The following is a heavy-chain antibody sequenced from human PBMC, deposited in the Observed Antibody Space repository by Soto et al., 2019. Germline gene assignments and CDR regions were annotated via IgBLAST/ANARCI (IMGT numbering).Heavy chain of an antibody. CDR1: GFTFSSYA. J-gene: IGHJ4*02. CDR3: AKGKFGGYDSSGYYYYFDY. Sequence: GGSLRLSCAASGFTFSSYAMSWVRQAPGKGLEWVSAISGSGGSTYYEDSVKGRFTISRDNSKNTLYLQMNSLRAEDTAVYYCAKGKFGGYDSSGYYYYFDYWGQGTLVTVSS. V-gene: IGHV3-23*01. CDR2: ISGSGGST. D-gene: IGHD3-22*01.